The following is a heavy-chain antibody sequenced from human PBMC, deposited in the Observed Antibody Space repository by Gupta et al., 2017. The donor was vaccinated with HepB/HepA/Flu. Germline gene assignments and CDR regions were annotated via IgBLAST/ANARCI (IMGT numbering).Heavy chain of an antibody. Sequence: HVQLQQWGAGLLKPSETLSLTCAVSGASFSDYYWSWVRQPPGKGLQWIGEISHCGNTNYNPSFKSRVTISLGTSKDHFSLKLTSVTAADTAVYYCARGPAIRYFDWLLWGYFDYWGQGTLVTVSS. CDR3: ARGPAIRYFDWLLWGYFDY. CDR1: GASFSDYY. D-gene: IGHD3-9*01. J-gene: IGHJ4*02. V-gene: IGHV4-34*01. CDR2: ISHCGNT.